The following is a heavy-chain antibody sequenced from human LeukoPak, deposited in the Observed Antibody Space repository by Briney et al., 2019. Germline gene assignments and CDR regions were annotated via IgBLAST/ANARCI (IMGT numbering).Heavy chain of an antibody. J-gene: IGHJ4*02. CDR3: ARGNYNGNSADY. V-gene: IGHV3-7*01. Sequence: GGSLRLSCVASGFNFSNYWMSWVRQAPVEGLEWVANIKQDGSEKYYVDSVEGRFTISRDNAKNSLFLQMNSLRAEDTAVYYCARGNYNGNSADYWGQGTLVTVSS. D-gene: IGHD4-23*01. CDR2: IKQDGSEK. CDR1: GFNFSNYW.